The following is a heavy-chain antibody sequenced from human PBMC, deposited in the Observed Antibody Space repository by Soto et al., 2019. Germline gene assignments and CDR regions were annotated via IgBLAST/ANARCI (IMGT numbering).Heavy chain of an antibody. CDR3: ARASAGGADFDY. J-gene: IGHJ4*02. CDR1: FG. CDR2: ISGDGFYA. V-gene: IGHV3-21*01. Sequence: FGVGRVRQAPGKGLEWVSAISGDGFYAYYADSVKGRFTISRDNAKNSLYLQMNSLRAEDTAVYYCARASAGGADFDYWVQGTLVIVSS.